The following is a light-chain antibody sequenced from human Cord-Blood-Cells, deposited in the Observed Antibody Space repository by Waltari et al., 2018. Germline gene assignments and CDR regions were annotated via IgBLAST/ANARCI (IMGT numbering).Light chain of an antibody. J-gene: IGKJ5*01. CDR3: QQHNSYPPT. Sequence: DNQVNQAPSFLSASLRDRVTNTCRASQGISSYLAWYQQKPGKAPKLLIYAASTLQSGVPSRFSGSGSGTEFTLTISSLQSEDFATYYCQQHNSYPPTFGQGTRVEIK. CDR2: AAS. CDR1: QGISSY. V-gene: IGKV1-9*01.